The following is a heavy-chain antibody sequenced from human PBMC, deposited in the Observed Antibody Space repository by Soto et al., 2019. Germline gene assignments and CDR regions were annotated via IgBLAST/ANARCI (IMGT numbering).Heavy chain of an antibody. D-gene: IGHD3-10*01. CDR1: GDSISSSNSYY. V-gene: IGHV4-39*02. J-gene: IGHJ5*02. Sequence: SETLSLTCSVSGDSISSSNSYYWGWIRQPPGKGLEWIGSIYYSGSTYYNPSLKSRFTMSVDTSKNQFSLKLSSVTAADTAVYYCAREGVYGSGNYFGPLGQGALVTVSS. CDR3: AREGVYGSGNYFGP. CDR2: IYYSGST.